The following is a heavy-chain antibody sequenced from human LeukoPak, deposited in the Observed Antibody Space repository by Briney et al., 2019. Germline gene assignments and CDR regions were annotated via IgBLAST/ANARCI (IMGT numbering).Heavy chain of an antibody. Sequence: SETLSLTCTVSGGSISSGGYYWSWIRQPPGKGLEWIGYIYHSGSTYYNPSLKSRVTISVDRSKNQFSLKLSSVTAADTAVYYCARHSSSGFDIWGQGTMVTVSS. V-gene: IGHV4-30-2*01. CDR1: GGSISSGGYY. CDR2: IYHSGST. CDR3: ARHSSSGFDI. J-gene: IGHJ3*02.